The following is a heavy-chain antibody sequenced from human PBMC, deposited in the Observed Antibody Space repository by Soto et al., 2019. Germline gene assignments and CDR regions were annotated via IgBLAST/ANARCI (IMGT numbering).Heavy chain of an antibody. CDR1: GFTFSSYE. V-gene: IGHV3-48*03. CDR3: ARESGEGIRLRAFDI. CDR2: ISSSGSTI. D-gene: IGHD1-26*01. J-gene: IGHJ3*02. Sequence: GGSLRLSCAASGFTFSSYEMNWVRQAPGKGLEWVSYISSSGSTIYYADSVKGRFTISRDNAKNSLYLQMNSLRAEDTAVYYCARESGEGIRLRAFDIWGQGTMVTVSS.